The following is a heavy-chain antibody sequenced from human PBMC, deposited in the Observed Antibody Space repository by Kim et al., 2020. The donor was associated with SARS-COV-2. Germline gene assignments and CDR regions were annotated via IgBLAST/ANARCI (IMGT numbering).Heavy chain of an antibody. D-gene: IGHD3-10*01. CDR1: GFTFSNYE. CDR3: TRDVSGCFDY. V-gene: IGHV3-48*03. J-gene: IGHJ4*02. Sequence: GGSLRLSCEASGFTFSNYEMNWVRQAPGKGLEWLSFISTSGDTTYYADSVKGRFTLSRDNARNSLYLQMSSLRAEDTGVYYCTRDVSGCFDYWYQGSQV. CDR2: ISTSGDTT.